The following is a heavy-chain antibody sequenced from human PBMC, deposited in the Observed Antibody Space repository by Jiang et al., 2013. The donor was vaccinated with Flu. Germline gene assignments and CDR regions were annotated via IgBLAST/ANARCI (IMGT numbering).Heavy chain of an antibody. D-gene: IGHD6-6*01. CDR3: ATGYSTSSPRKDY. CDR1: GFTFSTYT. CDR2: INDSGGTT. V-gene: IGHV3-23*01. Sequence: GGLVQPGGSLRLSCAASGFTFSTYTMNWVRQAPGKGLEWVSGINDSGGTTYFADSAKGRFTISRDNSKNTLYLQMNSLRAEDTAVYYCATGYSTSSPRKDYWGQGTLVIVSS. J-gene: IGHJ4*02.